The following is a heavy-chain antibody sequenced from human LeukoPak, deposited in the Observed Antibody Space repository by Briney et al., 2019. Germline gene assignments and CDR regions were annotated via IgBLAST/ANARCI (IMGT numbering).Heavy chain of an antibody. J-gene: IGHJ4*02. V-gene: IGHV4-38-2*02. D-gene: IGHD3-9*01. Sequence: SETLSLTCTVSGYSISSGSYWGWIRQPPGKGLEWIGTISHSGNTYYTPSLRSRVTISEDTSKNHFSLNLSSVTAADTAVYYCARSFLTNYYIDYWGQGTLVTVSS. CDR2: ISHSGNT. CDR1: GYSISSGSY. CDR3: ARSFLTNYYIDY.